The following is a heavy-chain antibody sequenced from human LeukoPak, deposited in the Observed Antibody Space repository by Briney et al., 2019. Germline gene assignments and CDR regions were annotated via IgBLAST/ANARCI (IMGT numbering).Heavy chain of an antibody. D-gene: IGHD3-16*02. J-gene: IGHJ6*02. CDR1: GYTFTSYY. Sequence: ASVKVSCTASGYTFTSYYMHWVRQAPGQGLEWMGIINPSGGSTSYAQKFQGRVTMTRDTSTSTVYMELSSLRSEDTAVYYCARGGRLSEQDYYYYGMDVWGQGTTVTVSS. CDR2: INPSGGST. V-gene: IGHV1-46*01. CDR3: ARGGRLSEQDYYYYGMDV.